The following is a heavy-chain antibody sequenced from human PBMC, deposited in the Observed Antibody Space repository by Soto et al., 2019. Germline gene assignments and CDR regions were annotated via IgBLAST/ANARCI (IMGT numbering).Heavy chain of an antibody. D-gene: IGHD3-3*01. CDR2: ILPVSAPP. V-gene: IGHV1-69*01. J-gene: IGHJ4*02. CDR1: GGTLNNYA. Sequence: QVQLVQSGAEVKKPGSSVRVSCKASGGTLNNYAINWVRQAPGQGLEWMGGILPVSAPPYYAQKFQGRVSITADHSTSTVYMELSRLKSDDTAVYFCATDSNYDVSNSFWGQGTLVTVSS. CDR3: ATDSNYDVSNSF.